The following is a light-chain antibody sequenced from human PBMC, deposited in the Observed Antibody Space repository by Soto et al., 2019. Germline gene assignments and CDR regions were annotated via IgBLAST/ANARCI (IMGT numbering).Light chain of an antibody. Sequence: DIQMTQSPSTLSASVGDRVTITCRASQSISRLLAWYQQKPGKAPKVLIYKASSLESGVPSRFSGSGSGTDFTLTISSLQPDDFATYYCQQYNTYPWTCGQGTKVEIK. V-gene: IGKV1-5*03. CDR1: QSISRL. J-gene: IGKJ1*01. CDR3: QQYNTYPWT. CDR2: KAS.